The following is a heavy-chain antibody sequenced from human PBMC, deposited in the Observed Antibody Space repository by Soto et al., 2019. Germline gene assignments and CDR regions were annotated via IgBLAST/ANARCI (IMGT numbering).Heavy chain of an antibody. V-gene: IGHV1-18*04. Sequence: ASVTVSCQTSGYTFTSYYMHWVRQAPGQGLEWMGWISAYNGNTNYAQKLQGRVTMTTDTSTSTAYMELRSLRSDDTAVYYCARELTMIVVSRRYYFDYWGQGTLVTVSS. CDR2: ISAYNGNT. CDR3: ARELTMIVVSRRYYFDY. D-gene: IGHD3-22*01. CDR1: GYTFTSYY. J-gene: IGHJ4*02.